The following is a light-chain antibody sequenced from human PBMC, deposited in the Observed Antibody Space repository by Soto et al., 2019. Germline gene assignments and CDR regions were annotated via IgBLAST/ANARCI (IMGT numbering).Light chain of an antibody. V-gene: IGKV1-39*01. CDR3: QQSYSTPFT. J-gene: IGKJ3*01. Sequence: DIQMTQSPSSLSASVGDRVTITCRASQSISSYLNWYQQKPGKAPKLLIYAASSLQSGVPSRFSGRGSGTDFTLTISSLQPEDFATYYCQQSYSTPFTFGPGNKVDIK. CDR2: AAS. CDR1: QSISSY.